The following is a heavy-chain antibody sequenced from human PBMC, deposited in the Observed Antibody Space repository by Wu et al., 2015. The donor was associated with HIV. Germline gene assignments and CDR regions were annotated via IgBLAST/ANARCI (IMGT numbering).Heavy chain of an antibody. CDR3: ARGDYSSTSYYFYYMDV. D-gene: IGHD2-2*01. J-gene: IGHJ6*03. V-gene: IGHV1-18*01. CDR1: GYTFTSYG. Sequence: QIQLVQSGPEVKKPGASVKVSCKTSGYTFTSYGISWVRQAPGQGLEWMGWISPYNGNTNYAQKFKGRVTMTADKYTRTAYLELRSLRSDDTALYFCARGDYSSTSYYFYYMDVWGEGTTVTVSS. CDR2: ISPYNGNT.